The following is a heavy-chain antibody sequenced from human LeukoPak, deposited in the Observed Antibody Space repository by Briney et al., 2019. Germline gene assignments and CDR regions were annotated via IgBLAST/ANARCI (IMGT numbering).Heavy chain of an antibody. D-gene: IGHD3-22*01. CDR1: GYTFTDNY. CDR3: ARAQNYHDRSGYSDDTFDV. V-gene: IGHV1-2*06. J-gene: IGHJ3*01. Sequence: GASVKVSCKASGYTFTDNYIYWVRQAPGQGLEWMGRVNPDSGGINYAQKFQGRVTMTRDTSINTAFVELRRLRSDDTATYYCARAQNYHDRSGYSDDTFDVWGHGTMITVSS. CDR2: VNPDSGGI.